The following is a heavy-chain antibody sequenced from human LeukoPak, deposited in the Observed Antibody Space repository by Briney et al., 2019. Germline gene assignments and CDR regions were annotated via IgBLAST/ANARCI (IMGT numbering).Heavy chain of an antibody. V-gene: IGHV3-72*01. D-gene: IGHD2-2*01. CDR1: GLTFSDHY. Sequence: PGGSLRLSCAASGLTFSDHYMDWVRQAPGKGLEWVGRTRNNANSYTTAYAASVKGRFTISRDDSKNSLYLQMNSLKTEDTAVYYCARGPYCSSTSCRYYYYYMDVWGKGTTVTVSS. CDR2: TRNNANSYTT. CDR3: ARGPYCSSTSCRYYYYYMDV. J-gene: IGHJ6*03.